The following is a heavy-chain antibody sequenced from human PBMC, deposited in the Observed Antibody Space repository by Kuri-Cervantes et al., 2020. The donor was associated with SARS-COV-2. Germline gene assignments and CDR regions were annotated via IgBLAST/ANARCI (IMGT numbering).Heavy chain of an antibody. D-gene: IGHD5-12*01. CDR1: GGSISSYY. Sequence: GSLRLSCTVSGGSISSYYWSWIRQPPGKGLEWIGYIYYSGSTNYNPSLKSRVTISVDTSKNQFSLKLSSVTAADTAVYYCARAGTASGYDQYYYYYYGMDVWGQGTTVTVSS. CDR2: IYYSGST. J-gene: IGHJ6*02. V-gene: IGHV4-59*01. CDR3: ARAGTASGYDQYYYYYYGMDV.